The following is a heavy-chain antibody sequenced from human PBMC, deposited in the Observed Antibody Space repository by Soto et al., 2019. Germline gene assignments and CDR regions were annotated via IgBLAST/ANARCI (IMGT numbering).Heavy chain of an antibody. CDR1: GYTFNSYG. D-gene: IGHD6-13*01. Sequence: QVQLVQSGGEVKKPGASVRVSCKASGYTFNSYGISWVRQAPGQGLEWMGWLNTYNGNTNYAQKCQGRVSMTTDTSTSTAYLELRSLGSDDTAVYYCAREVLYSTAGDRRFDPWGQGTLVTVSS. V-gene: IGHV1-18*01. J-gene: IGHJ5*02. CDR2: LNTYNGNT. CDR3: AREVLYSTAGDRRFDP.